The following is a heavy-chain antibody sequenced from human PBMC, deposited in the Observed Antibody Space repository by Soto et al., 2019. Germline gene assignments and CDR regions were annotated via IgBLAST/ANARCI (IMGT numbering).Heavy chain of an antibody. D-gene: IGHD3-22*01. CDR2: ISGSGGST. CDR3: AKRMDYYASSGYYSVYYYYGGNV. Sequence: WVSAISGSGGSTYYAHSVKGRFTISRDNSKNKLYQQMKSQRAEDTAVYYCAKRMDYYASSGYYSVYYYYGGNVSDPGTTFRVSS. V-gene: IGHV3-23*01. J-gene: IGHJ6*02.